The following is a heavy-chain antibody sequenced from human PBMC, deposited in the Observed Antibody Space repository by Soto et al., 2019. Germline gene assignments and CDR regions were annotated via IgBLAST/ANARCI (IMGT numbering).Heavy chain of an antibody. D-gene: IGHD2-8*01. V-gene: IGHV4-4*02. CDR1: GVSISSGNW. CDR2: IFHDGTA. CDR3: ARLVYDTRLNYMYFDF. Sequence: SETLSLACAVSGVSISSGNWWTWVRQTPQRGLEYIGEIFHDGTANYYPSFERRVAIPVDTSKNQFSLKLTSVTAADTAIYFCARLVYDTRLNYMYFDFWGQGALVTVSS. J-gene: IGHJ4*02.